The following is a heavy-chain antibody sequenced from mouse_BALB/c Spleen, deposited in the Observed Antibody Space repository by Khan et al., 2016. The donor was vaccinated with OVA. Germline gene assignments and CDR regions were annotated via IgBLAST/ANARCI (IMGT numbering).Heavy chain of an antibody. V-gene: IGHV14-3*02. CDR1: GFNIKDTY. CDR3: ATLYGSPFTY. J-gene: IGHJ3*01. Sequence: VQLQQSGTELIKPGASVKLSCIASGFNIKDTYIHWVKERSEQGPEWIGRIDPANGDTKYDPKFQGKATITADTSSNTAYLQLSSLTSEDTAVYYCATLYGSPFTYWGQGTLVTVSA. D-gene: IGHD2-1*01. CDR2: IDPANGDT.